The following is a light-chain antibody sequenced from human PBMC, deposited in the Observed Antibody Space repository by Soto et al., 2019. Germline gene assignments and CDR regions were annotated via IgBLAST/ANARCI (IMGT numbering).Light chain of an antibody. Sequence: QSALTQPASVSGSPGQSITISCTGTSSDVGSYNLVSWYQHHPGKAPKLMIYEVSERPSGVSNRFSGSKSGNTASLTISGLQVEDEADYYCCSYAGRTTPYVFGTGTKVTVL. CDR2: EVS. CDR3: CSYAGRTTPYV. CDR1: SSDVGSYNL. J-gene: IGLJ1*01. V-gene: IGLV2-23*02.